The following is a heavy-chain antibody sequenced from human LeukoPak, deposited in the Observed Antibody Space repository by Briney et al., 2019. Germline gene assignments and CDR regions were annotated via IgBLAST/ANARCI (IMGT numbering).Heavy chain of an antibody. D-gene: IGHD3-10*01. V-gene: IGHV4-34*01. CDR2: INHSGST. J-gene: IGHJ4*02. Sequence: SETLSLTCAVYGGSFSGYYWSWIRQPPGKGLEWIGEINHSGSTNYNPSLKSRDTISVDTSKNQFSLKLSSVTAADTAVYYCARGPDYYGSGSYYKRKGYFDYWGQGTLVTVSS. CDR1: GGSFSGYY. CDR3: ARGPDYYGSGSYYKRKGYFDY.